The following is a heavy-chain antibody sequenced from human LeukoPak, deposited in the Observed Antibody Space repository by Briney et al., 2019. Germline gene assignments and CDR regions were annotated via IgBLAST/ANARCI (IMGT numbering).Heavy chain of an antibody. Sequence: ASVKVSCKASGYTFTSYAMHWVRQAPGQRLEWMGWINAGNGNTKYSQKFQGRVTITRDTSASTAYMELSSLRSEDTAVYYCARSGGTSPPIYFLGQETLVTVSS. CDR3: ARSGGTSPPIYF. CDR2: INAGNGNT. CDR1: GYTFTSYA. D-gene: IGHD2-2*01. J-gene: IGHJ4*02. V-gene: IGHV1-3*01.